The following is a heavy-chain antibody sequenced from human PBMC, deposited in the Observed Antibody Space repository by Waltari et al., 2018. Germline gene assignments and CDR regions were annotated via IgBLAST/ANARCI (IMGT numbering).Heavy chain of an antibody. CDR3: ARVVQFYSGSTKGAVDI. Sequence: QVQLVQSGAEVKKPGSSVKVSCKASGGTFSSYAISWVRQAPGQGLEWMGESIPIFGTANYDQKFQGRVTITADKSTSTAYMELSSLRSEDTAVYYCARVVQFYSGSTKGAVDIWGQGTMVTVSS. V-gene: IGHV1-69*06. CDR1: GGTFSSYA. CDR2: SIPIFGTA. D-gene: IGHD1-26*01. J-gene: IGHJ3*02.